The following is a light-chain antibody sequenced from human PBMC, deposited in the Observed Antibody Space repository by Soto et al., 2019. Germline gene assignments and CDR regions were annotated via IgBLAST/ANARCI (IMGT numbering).Light chain of an antibody. J-gene: IGLJ2*01. Sequence: QSALTQPRSVSGSPGQSVTISCTGTSSDVGGYNFVSWYQQYPGKAPKLIIYDVSKRPSGVPDRFSASKSGNTASLTISGLQAEDEADYYCSSYTSSSTLTFGGGTKLTVL. CDR2: DVS. V-gene: IGLV2-11*01. CDR1: SSDVGGYNF. CDR3: SSYTSSSTLT.